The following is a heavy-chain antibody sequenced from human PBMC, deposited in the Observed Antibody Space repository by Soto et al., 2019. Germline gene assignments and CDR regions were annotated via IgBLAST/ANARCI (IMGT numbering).Heavy chain of an antibody. V-gene: IGHV4-59*01. D-gene: IGHD3-22*01. CDR1: GGSISSYY. CDR3: ARDAGDSSGYYWFDY. J-gene: IGHJ4*02. Sequence: SETLSLTCTVPGGSISSYYWSWIRQPPGKGLEWIGYIYYSGSTNYNPSLKSRVTISVDTSKNQFSLKLSSVTAADTAVYYCARDAGDSSGYYWFDYWGQGTLVTVSS. CDR2: IYYSGST.